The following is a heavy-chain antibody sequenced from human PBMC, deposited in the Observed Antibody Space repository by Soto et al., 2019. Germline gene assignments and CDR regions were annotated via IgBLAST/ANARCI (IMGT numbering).Heavy chain of an antibody. D-gene: IGHD1-7*01. CDR2: INLDGSFT. CDR1: GYTFSSYW. V-gene: IGHV3-74*01. J-gene: IGHJ4*02. CDR3: AREGKPGTTDY. Sequence: EVRLVESGGDLVQPGGSLRLSCAASGYTFSSYWIHWVRQAPGKGLVWVSRINLDGSFTNYADSVKGRFTISRDKAKNTLFLQMNSLRAEDTAVYYCAREGKPGTTDYWGQGTLVTVSS.